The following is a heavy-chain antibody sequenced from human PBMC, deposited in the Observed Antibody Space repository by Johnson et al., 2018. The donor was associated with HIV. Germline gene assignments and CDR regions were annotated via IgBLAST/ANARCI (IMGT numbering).Heavy chain of an antibody. Sequence: VRLVESGGGLVKPGGSLRLSCVASGFTFSNTWMSWVRQAPGKGLEWVGRIKSKTDGGTTDYAAPVKGRFTISRDDSKNSLYLQLNSLKTEDTAVYYCTTEDSSGYNSLGAFDIWGPGKMVTVSS. CDR1: GFTFSNTW. D-gene: IGHD3-22*01. CDR2: IKSKTDGGTT. V-gene: IGHV3-15*01. J-gene: IGHJ3*02. CDR3: TTEDSSGYNSLGAFDI.